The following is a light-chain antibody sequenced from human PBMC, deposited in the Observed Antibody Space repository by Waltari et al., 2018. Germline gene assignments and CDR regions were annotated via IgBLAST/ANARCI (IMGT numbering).Light chain of an antibody. J-gene: IGLJ3*02. CDR1: SGHTSNA. CDR3: QTGGTGIRV. V-gene: IGLV4-69*01. Sequence: QLVLTQSPSASASLGASVKVTCTLSSGHTSNAVAWHQQQPGKGPRYLMKVNRDGSHKKGDGSPDRFSGSSSGAARYLTIASLQSEDEADYYCQTGGTGIRVFGGGTKVTVL. CDR2: VNRDGSH.